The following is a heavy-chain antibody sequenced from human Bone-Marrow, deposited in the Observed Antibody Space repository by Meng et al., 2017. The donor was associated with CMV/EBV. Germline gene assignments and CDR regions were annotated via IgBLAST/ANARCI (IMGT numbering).Heavy chain of an antibody. J-gene: IGHJ5*02. CDR1: QFTFSDHY. CDR3: VREVAAAYFDP. V-gene: IGHV3-72*01. D-gene: IGHD2-15*01. CDR2: SRSKANNHVT. Sequence: GESLKISCATSQFTFSDHYMDWVRQAPGKGLEWVGRSRSKANNHVTEYAASVKGRFTISRDDSKNSLYLQMNSLRTEDTAVYFCVREVAAAYFDPWGQGTLVTVSS.